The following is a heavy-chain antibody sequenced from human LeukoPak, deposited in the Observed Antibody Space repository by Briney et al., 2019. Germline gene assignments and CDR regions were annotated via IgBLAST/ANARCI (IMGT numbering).Heavy chain of an antibody. CDR1: GFTFSSYA. D-gene: IGHD5-18*01. Sequence: GGSLRLSCAASGFTFSSYAMHWVRQASGKGLEYVSAISSNGGSTYYANSVKGRFTISRDNSKNTLYLQMGSLRAEDMAVYYCARERGYSYGYPGYYGMDVWGQGTTVTVSS. J-gene: IGHJ6*02. V-gene: IGHV3-64*01. CDR3: ARERGYSYGYPGYYGMDV. CDR2: ISSNGGST.